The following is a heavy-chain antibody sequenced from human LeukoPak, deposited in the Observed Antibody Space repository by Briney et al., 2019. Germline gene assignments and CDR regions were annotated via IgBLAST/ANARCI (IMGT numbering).Heavy chain of an antibody. D-gene: IGHD3-22*01. CDR2: INPNSGGT. CDR3: ARSSDSSGYYYYYYGMDV. V-gene: IGHV1-2*04. CDR1: GYTFTGYY. Sequence: ASVKVSCTASGYTFTGYYMHWVRQAPGQGLEWMGWINPNSGGTNYAQKFQGWVTMTRDTSISTAYMELSRLRSEDTAVYYCARSSDSSGYYYYYYGMDVWGQGTTVTVSS. J-gene: IGHJ6*02.